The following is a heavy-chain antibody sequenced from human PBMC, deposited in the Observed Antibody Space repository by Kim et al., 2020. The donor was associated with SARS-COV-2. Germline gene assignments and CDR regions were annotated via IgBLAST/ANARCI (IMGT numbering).Heavy chain of an antibody. D-gene: IGHD2-21*02. Sequence: GGSLRLSCAASGFTFSSYAMHWVRQAPGKGLEWVAVISYDGSNKYYADSVKGRFTISRDNSKNTLYLQMNSLRAEDTAVYYCARGGWTVVTARFDYWGQGTLVTVSP. J-gene: IGHJ4*02. V-gene: IGHV3-30*04. CDR2: ISYDGSNK. CDR1: GFTFSSYA. CDR3: ARGGWTVVTARFDY.